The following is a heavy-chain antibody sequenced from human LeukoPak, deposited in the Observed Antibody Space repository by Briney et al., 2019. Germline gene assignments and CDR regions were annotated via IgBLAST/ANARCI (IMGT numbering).Heavy chain of an antibody. J-gene: IGHJ4*02. Sequence: PGGSLRLSCAASGFTFSSYSMNWVRQAPGKGLEWVSSISSSSSYIYYADSVKGRFTISRDNAKNSLYLQMNSLRAEDTAVYYCAADPSIAARPSVDYWGQGTLVTVSS. V-gene: IGHV3-21*01. CDR1: GFTFSSYS. CDR2: ISSSSSYI. CDR3: AADPSIAARPSVDY. D-gene: IGHD6-6*01.